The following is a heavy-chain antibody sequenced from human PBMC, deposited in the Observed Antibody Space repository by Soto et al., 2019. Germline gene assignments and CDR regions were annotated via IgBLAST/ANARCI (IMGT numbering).Heavy chain of an antibody. D-gene: IGHD4-17*01. Sequence: ASVKVSCKASGYTFTGYYMHWVRQAPGQGLEWMGWINPNSGGTNYTQKFQGWVTMTRDTSISTAYMEPSRLRSDDTAVYYCATQRDYGDYGAFDYWGQGTLVTVSS. CDR3: ATQRDYGDYGAFDY. CDR2: INPNSGGT. V-gene: IGHV1-2*04. CDR1: GYTFTGYY. J-gene: IGHJ4*02.